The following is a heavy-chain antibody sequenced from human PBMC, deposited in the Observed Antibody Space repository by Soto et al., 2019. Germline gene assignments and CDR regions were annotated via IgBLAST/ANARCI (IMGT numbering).Heavy chain of an antibody. CDR3: VQTTGWPGFDF. CDR2: IYGGGTT. Sequence: EVQLVESGGGLIQPGGSLRLSCAASGFTVSSKYMTWVRQAPGKGLEWGSVIYGGGTTYYADSVKGRFTISRDNSKNTLYLQVNSLRAEDTAVYYCVQTTGWPGFDFWGHGTLVTVSS. D-gene: IGHD6-19*01. J-gene: IGHJ4*01. CDR1: GFTVSSKY. V-gene: IGHV3-53*01.